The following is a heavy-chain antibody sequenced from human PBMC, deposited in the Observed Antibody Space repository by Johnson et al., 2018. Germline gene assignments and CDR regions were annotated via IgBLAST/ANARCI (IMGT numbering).Heavy chain of an antibody. V-gene: IGHV4-59*01. CDR3: ARVPPYYYYIDV. Sequence: QVQLQESGPGLVKPSETLSLTCGVSGTSIRSNYWTWIRQPPGKGLECIGYTYYSGNTNYNPSLKSRVTITVDTSKNQFSLKLSSVTAADTAVYYCARVPPYYYYIDVWGKGTTVTVSS. CDR2: TYYSGNT. CDR1: GTSIRSNY. J-gene: IGHJ6*03.